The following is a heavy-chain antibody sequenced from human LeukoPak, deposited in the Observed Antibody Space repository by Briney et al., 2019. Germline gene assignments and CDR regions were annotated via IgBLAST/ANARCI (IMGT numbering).Heavy chain of an antibody. D-gene: IGHD3-22*01. J-gene: IGHJ4*02. Sequence: GGSLRLSCAASGFTFSNYAMSWVRQAPGKGLEWVSAISGSGGSTYYADSVKGRFTISRDNSKNTLYLQMNSLRAEDTAVYYCAKVRVVTMIVVVISYLDYWGQGTLVTVSS. CDR1: GFTFSNYA. CDR3: AKVRVVTMIVVVISYLDY. CDR2: ISGSGGST. V-gene: IGHV3-23*01.